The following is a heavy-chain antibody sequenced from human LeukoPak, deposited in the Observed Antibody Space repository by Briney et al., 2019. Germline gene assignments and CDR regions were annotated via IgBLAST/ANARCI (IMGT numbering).Heavy chain of an antibody. D-gene: IGHD6-19*01. CDR1: GLTVDDYA. Sequence: GGSLRLSCAASGLTVDDYAMHWVRHAPGKGLEWVSLISGDGGSTYYADSAKGRFTISRDNSKDSLYLQMNSLRTEDTALYYCAKGVAVSDDAFDVWGQGTMVTVSS. J-gene: IGHJ3*01. CDR2: ISGDGGST. CDR3: AKGVAVSDDAFDV. V-gene: IGHV3-43*02.